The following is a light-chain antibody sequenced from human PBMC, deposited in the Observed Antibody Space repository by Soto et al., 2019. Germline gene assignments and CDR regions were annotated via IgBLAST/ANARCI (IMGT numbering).Light chain of an antibody. Sequence: QSALTQPASVSGSPGQSITISCTGTSSDVGGYNFVSWYQQHPGKAPQLMIYDVSNRPSGVSNRFSGSKSGNTASLTISGLQAEDEGDYYCSSYTTRITPYVVFGGGTKLTVL. V-gene: IGLV2-14*03. CDR1: SSDVGGYNF. J-gene: IGLJ2*01. CDR3: SSYTTRITPYVV. CDR2: DVS.